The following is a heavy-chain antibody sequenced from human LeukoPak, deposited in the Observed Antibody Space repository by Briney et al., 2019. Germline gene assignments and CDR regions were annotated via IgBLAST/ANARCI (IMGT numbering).Heavy chain of an antibody. CDR3: AKDPFLEWLLYRFHFDY. Sequence: GGSLRLSCAASGFTFSSYSMSWVRQAPGKGLEWVSAISCSGGSTYYAHSMKGRSTISRDNSTNTLYLQMNSLRAEDTAVYYCAKDPFLEWLLYRFHFDYWGQGTLVTVSS. J-gene: IGHJ4*02. V-gene: IGHV3-23*01. D-gene: IGHD3-3*01. CDR1: GFTFSSYS. CDR2: ISCSGGST.